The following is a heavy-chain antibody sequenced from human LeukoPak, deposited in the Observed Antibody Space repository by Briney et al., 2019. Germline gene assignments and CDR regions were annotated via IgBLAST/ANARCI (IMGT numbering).Heavy chain of an antibody. Sequence: QAGGSLRLSCAASGFTFNKYWMHWVRQTPGKELVWVSLINTDGSKTAYADSVKGRFTISRDAAKNTVYLHMNCVTAEDTAVYYCARDPNRITIFGAVSWGRGALVTVSS. J-gene: IGHJ5*02. D-gene: IGHD3-3*01. CDR3: ARDPNRITIFGAVS. CDR2: INTDGSKT. V-gene: IGHV3-74*01. CDR1: GFTFNKYW.